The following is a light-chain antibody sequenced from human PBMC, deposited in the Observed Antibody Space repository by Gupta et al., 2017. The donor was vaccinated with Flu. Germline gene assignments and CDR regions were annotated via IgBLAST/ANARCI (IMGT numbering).Light chain of an antibody. CDR2: GSS. CDR3: TSSDGTPNRWV. CDR1: SSIIANND. Sequence: RATTSCSASSSIIANNDVSWYQRHPGKAPKLLMYGSSKRPSGIPDPFSGSKSDNTASLNITGLQPEDEADYYCTSSDGTPNRWVFGGGTKLTVL. V-gene: IGLV1-44*01. J-gene: IGLJ3*02.